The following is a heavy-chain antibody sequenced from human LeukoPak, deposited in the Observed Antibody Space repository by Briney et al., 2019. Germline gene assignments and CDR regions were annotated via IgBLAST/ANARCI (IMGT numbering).Heavy chain of an antibody. CDR1: GFTFSTYT. J-gene: IGHJ3*02. CDR3: AREAGTSGAFDI. Sequence: GGSLRLSCAASGFTFSTYTMSWVRQAPGKGLEWVSNISGSGGSTYYADSVKGRFSISRDNSKNTLYLQINSLRAEDTAVYYCAREAGTSGAFDIWGQGTMVTVSS. CDR2: ISGSGGST. V-gene: IGHV3-23*01. D-gene: IGHD2-2*01.